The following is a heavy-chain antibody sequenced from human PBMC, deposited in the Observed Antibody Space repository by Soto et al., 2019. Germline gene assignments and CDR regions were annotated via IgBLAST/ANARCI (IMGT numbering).Heavy chain of an antibody. CDR2: IFPLTDIP. D-gene: IGHD3-10*01. J-gene: IGHJ4*02. CDR3: ARGPLFVLNYIES. V-gene: IGHV1-69*02. Sequence: QVQLVQSGTEVKKPGSSVKVSCKASGGTFRNYPINWVRQAPGQGLEWMGSIFPLTDIPDYAQNFQARLTITADKSTSTTYKAVSSLTSHDSAMYFSARGPLFVLNYIESWGQGTLVTVSS. CDR1: GGTFRNYP.